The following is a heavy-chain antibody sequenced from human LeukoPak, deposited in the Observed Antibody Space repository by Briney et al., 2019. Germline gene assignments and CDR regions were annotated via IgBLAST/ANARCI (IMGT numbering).Heavy chain of an antibody. Sequence: PSETLSLTCTVSGGSISSSSYYWGWIRQPPGKGLEWIGSIYYSGSTCYNPSLKSRVTISVDTSKNQFSLKLSSVTAADTAVYYCASILTIRDYTPIDYWGQGTLVTVSS. CDR2: IYYSGST. D-gene: IGHD4-11*01. V-gene: IGHV4-39*01. CDR1: GGSISSSSYY. J-gene: IGHJ4*02. CDR3: ASILTIRDYTPIDY.